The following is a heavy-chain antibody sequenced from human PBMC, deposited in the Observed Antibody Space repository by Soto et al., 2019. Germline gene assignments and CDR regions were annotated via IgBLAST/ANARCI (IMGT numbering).Heavy chain of an antibody. Sequence: EVQLVESGGGLIQPGGSLRLSCAASGFTFSSNDMNWVRQAPGKGLEWVSLIYSGGSTYYADSVKGRFTISRDNSKNTLYLQRSRLTAEDTAVYYCATRPLLPGAPWGQGTMVTVSS. CDR1: GFTFSSND. V-gene: IGHV3-53*01. J-gene: IGHJ3*01. CDR2: IYSGGST. D-gene: IGHD2-15*01. CDR3: ATRPLLPGAP.